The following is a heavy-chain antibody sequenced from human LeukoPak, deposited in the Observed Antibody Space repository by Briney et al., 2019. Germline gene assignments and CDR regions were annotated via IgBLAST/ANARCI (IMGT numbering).Heavy chain of an antibody. J-gene: IGHJ4*02. CDR1: GFCFNDYW. Sequence: PGGSLRLSCAASGFCFNDYWMSWVRQAPGKGLEWVANIKEHGSEKYYLESVKGRFTISRDNARNSLYLQMNSLRAEDTAVYYCARLPLTERRHFEYWGQGTLVTVSS. D-gene: IGHD5-24*01. CDR2: IKEHGSEK. CDR3: ARLPLTERRHFEY. V-gene: IGHV3-7*05.